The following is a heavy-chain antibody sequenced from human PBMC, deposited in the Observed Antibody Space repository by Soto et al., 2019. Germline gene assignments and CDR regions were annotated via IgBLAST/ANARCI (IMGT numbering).Heavy chain of an antibody. Sequence: GGSLRLSCAASGFTFSSYGMHWVRQAPGKGLEWVAVIWYDGSNKYYADSVKGRFTISRDNSKNTLYLQMNSLRAEDTAVYYCARLFDYDILTGYSPAFDIWGQGTMVTVSS. J-gene: IGHJ3*02. CDR1: GFTFSSYG. D-gene: IGHD3-9*01. V-gene: IGHV3-33*01. CDR2: IWYDGSNK. CDR3: ARLFDYDILTGYSPAFDI.